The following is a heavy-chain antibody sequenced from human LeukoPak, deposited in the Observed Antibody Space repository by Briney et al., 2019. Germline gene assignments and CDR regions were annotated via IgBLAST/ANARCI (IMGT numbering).Heavy chain of an antibody. J-gene: IGHJ4*02. CDR3: AREGGYCSSTSCYTTFDY. V-gene: IGHV4-30-4*08. D-gene: IGHD2-2*02. Sequence: SETLSLTCTVSGGSISTGDYYWSWIRQPPGKGLEWIGYIYYSGSTYYNPSLKSRVTISVDTSKNQFSLKLSSVTAADTAVYYCAREGGYCSSTSCYTTFDYWGQGTLVTVSS. CDR1: GGSISTGDYY. CDR2: IYYSGST.